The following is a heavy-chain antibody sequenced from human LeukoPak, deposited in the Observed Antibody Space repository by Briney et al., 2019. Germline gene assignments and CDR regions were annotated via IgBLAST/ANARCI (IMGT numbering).Heavy chain of an antibody. D-gene: IGHD2-2*01. Sequence: SETLSLTCTVSGGSISSSSYYWGWIRQPPGKGPEWIGSIYYSGSTYYNPSLKSRVTISVDTSKNQFSLKLSSVTAADTAVYYCARWIVVVPAADYWGQGTLVTVSS. V-gene: IGHV4-39*01. CDR2: IYYSGST. CDR1: GGSISSSSYY. CDR3: ARWIVVVPAADY. J-gene: IGHJ4*02.